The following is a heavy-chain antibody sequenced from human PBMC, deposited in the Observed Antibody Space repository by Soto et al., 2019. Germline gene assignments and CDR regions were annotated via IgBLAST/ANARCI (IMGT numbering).Heavy chain of an antibody. J-gene: IGHJ4*02. V-gene: IGHV1-18*01. Sequence: ASVKVSCKASGYTFTSYGISWVRQAPGQGLEWMGWISAYNGNTNYAQKLQGRVTMTTDTSTSTAYMELRSLRSDDTAVYYCAKVFDDYGGNYLDYWGQGTLVTVSS. CDR3: AKVFDDYGGNYLDY. CDR2: ISAYNGNT. CDR1: GYTFTSYG. D-gene: IGHD4-17*01.